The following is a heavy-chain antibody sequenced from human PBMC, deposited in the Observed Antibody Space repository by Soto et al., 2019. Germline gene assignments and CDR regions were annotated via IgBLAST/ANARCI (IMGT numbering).Heavy chain of an antibody. V-gene: IGHV4-31*01. CDR1: GGSISRGAAGSY. CDR2: FYYNRKT. D-gene: IGHD1-1*01. J-gene: IGHJ4*02. CDR3: ASGHDANKVRY. Sequence: QVQLQESGPGLVRPSQTLSLTCNVSGGSISRGAAGSYWSWIRQVPGKGLEWIAYFYYNRKTYYKPSLKSPPTISIEPSDTQFSLKLTSVTAAATALYFCASGHDANKVRYWGQGTLVTVSS.